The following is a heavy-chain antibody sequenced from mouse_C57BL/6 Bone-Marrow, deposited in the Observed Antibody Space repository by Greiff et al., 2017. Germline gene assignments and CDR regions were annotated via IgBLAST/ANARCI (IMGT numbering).Heavy chain of an antibody. D-gene: IGHD1-1*01. Sequence: QVQLQQPGAELVKPGASVKLSCKASGYTFTSYWMHWVKPRPGQGLEWIGMIHPNSGSTNYNEKFKSKATLTVDKSSSTAYMQLSSLTSEDSAVYYCAPYYYGSSPFYFDYWGQGTTLTVSS. CDR2: IHPNSGST. J-gene: IGHJ2*01. V-gene: IGHV1-64*01. CDR1: GYTFTSYW. CDR3: APYYYGSSPFYFDY.